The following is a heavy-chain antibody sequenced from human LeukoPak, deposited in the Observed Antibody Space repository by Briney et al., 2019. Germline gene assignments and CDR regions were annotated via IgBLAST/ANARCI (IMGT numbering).Heavy chain of an antibody. CDR3: ARGTPLNPEISGFDH. CDR2: ISSSSSYI. CDR1: GFTFSSYS. V-gene: IGHV3-21*01. Sequence: GGSLRLSCAASGFTFSSYSMNWVRQAPGKGLEWVSSISSSSSYIYYADSVKGRFTISRDNAKNSLYLQMNSLRAEDTAVYYCARGTPLNPEISGFDHWGQGTLVTVSS. D-gene: IGHD1-14*01. J-gene: IGHJ4*02.